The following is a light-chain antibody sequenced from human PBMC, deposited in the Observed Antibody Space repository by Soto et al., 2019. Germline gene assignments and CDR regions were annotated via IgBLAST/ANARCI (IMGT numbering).Light chain of an antibody. V-gene: IGLV2-8*01. CDR3: SSYAGSNNLGV. J-gene: IGLJ1*01. CDR2: EVS. CDR1: SSDVGGYNY. Sequence: QSALTQPPSASGSPGQSVTISCTGTSSDVGGYNYVSWYQQHPGRAPKLMIYEVSKRPSGVPDRFSGSKSGNTASQTVSGLQAEDEADYYCSSYAGSNNLGVFGTGTKVTVL.